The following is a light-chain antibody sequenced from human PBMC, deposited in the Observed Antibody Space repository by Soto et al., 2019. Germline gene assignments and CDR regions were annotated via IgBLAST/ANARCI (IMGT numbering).Light chain of an antibody. CDR2: EAS. V-gene: IGKV1-5*03. J-gene: IGKJ1*01. Sequence: DIQMTQSPSTLSASVGDRVTITCRASQSISSWLAWYQQKPGKAPNLLIYEASRLESAVPSRFSGSASGTEFTLTINSLQPDDFATYYGQQYRSYPDTFGQGNKVEIK. CDR3: QQYRSYPDT. CDR1: QSISSW.